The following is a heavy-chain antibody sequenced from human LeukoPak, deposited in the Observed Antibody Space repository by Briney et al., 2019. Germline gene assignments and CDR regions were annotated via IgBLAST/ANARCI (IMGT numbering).Heavy chain of an antibody. Sequence: SETLSLTCTVSGVSISSSNSYWGWIRQPPGKGLEWIGSIYYSGNTYYNASLKSQVSSSIDTSKNQFSLRLTSVTAADTAVYYCARQTGSGLFILPGGQGTLVTVSS. CDR3: ARQTGSGLFILP. V-gene: IGHV4-39*01. CDR1: GVSISSSNSY. CDR2: IYYSGNT. D-gene: IGHD3/OR15-3a*01. J-gene: IGHJ4*02.